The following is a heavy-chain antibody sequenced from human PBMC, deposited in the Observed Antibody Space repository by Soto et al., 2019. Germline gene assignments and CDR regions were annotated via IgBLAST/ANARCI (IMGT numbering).Heavy chain of an antibody. V-gene: IGHV4-59*01. CDR3: ARERLEWLLTDYDYYGMDV. CDR2: IYYSGST. D-gene: IGHD3-3*01. J-gene: IGHJ6*01. CDR1: GGSISSYY. Sequence: QVQLQESGPGLVKPSETLSLTCTVSGGSISSYYWSWIRQPPGKGLEWIGYIYYSGSTNYNPSLKSRVTISVDTSKNQFSLKLSSVTAADTAVYYCARERLEWLLTDYDYYGMDVW.